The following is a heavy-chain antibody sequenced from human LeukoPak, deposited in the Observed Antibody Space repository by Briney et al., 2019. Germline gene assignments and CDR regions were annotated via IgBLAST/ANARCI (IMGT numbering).Heavy chain of an antibody. D-gene: IGHD2-15*01. CDR1: NDSISNYY. Sequence: SETLSLTCSVSNDSISNYYWTWIRQPPGKGLEWIGYIYYTGITNYNPSLKSRVTISVDTSKNQSSLKLSSVTAADTAVYYCARRYCSGGSCYLGGWFDPWGQGTLVTVSS. J-gene: IGHJ5*02. CDR2: IYYTGIT. CDR3: ARRYCSGGSCYLGGWFDP. V-gene: IGHV4-59*12.